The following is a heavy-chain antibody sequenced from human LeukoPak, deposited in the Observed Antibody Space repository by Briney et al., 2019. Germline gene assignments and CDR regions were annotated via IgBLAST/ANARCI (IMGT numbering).Heavy chain of an antibody. D-gene: IGHD1-26*01. CDR3: TYSGSNYPDY. Sequence: PSETLSLTCAVFGGSFSSYFWSWIRQSPGKGLEWIGEINHSGSTNYNPSLKSRVTISLGTSMNQFSLRLSSVTAADTAVYYCTYSGSNYPDYWGQGTLVIVSS. V-gene: IGHV4-34*01. CDR1: GGSFSSYF. CDR2: INHSGST. J-gene: IGHJ4*02.